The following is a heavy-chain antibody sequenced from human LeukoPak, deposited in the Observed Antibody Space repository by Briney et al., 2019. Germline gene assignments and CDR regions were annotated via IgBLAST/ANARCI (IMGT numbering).Heavy chain of an antibody. D-gene: IGHD1-26*01. CDR2: VHKSGRT. V-gene: IGHV4-59*11. Sequence: PSETLSLTCTVSGGSIGSHYWNWIRQPPGEGLEWIGEVHKSGRTNYNPSLKTRVTISIDASKNQLSLELTSVTAADTAVYYCARELRGAPTPGAYWGQGTRVTVSS. J-gene: IGHJ4*02. CDR1: GGSIGSHY. CDR3: ARELRGAPTPGAY.